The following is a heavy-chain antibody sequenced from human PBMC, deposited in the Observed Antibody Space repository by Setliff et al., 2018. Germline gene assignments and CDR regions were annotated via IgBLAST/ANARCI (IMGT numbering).Heavy chain of an antibody. V-gene: IGHV3-20*04. CDR3: AREGARSSSWYRPYYYYYMDV. J-gene: IGHJ6*03. D-gene: IGHD6-13*01. Sequence: GGSLRLSCAASGFTFDGYGMSWVRQAPGKGLEWVSGINWNGGSTGYADSVRGRFTISRDNAKNSLYLQMNSLRAEDTALYYCAREGARSSSWYRPYYYYYMDVWGKGTTVTVSS. CDR2: INWNGGST. CDR1: GFTFDGYG.